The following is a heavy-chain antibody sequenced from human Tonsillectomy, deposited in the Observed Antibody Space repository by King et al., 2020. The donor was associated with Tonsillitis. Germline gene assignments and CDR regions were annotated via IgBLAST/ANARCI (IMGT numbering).Heavy chain of an antibody. D-gene: IGHD2-15*01. CDR2: IDHSGST. V-gene: IGHV4-34*01. CDR3: ARGQDRYGSYQKWFAP. J-gene: IGHJ5*02. Sequence: VQLQQWGAGLLKPSETLSLTCAVYGGSFSGYYWSWSRQPPGKGLEWIGQIDHSGSTNYNPSLKRRVTISLDTSKNQFFLKLTSVTAADTAVYYCARGQDRYGSYQKWFAPWGQGTLVTVSS. CDR1: GGSFSGYY.